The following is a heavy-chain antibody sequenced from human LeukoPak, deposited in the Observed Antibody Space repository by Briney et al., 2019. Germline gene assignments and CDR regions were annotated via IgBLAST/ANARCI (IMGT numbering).Heavy chain of an antibody. J-gene: IGHJ4*02. D-gene: IGHD3-10*01. V-gene: IGHV3-21*01. CDR1: GFTFSSYS. Sequence: GGSLRLSCAASGFTFSSYSMNWVRQAPGKGLEWVSSISSSSSYIYYADSVKGRFTISRDDAKNSLYLQMNSLRAEDTAVYYCARGRDYYGSGKGFDYWGQGTLVTVSS. CDR2: ISSSSSYI. CDR3: ARGRDYYGSGKGFDY.